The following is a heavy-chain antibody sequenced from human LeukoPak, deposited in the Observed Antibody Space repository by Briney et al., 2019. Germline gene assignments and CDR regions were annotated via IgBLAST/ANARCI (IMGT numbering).Heavy chain of an antibody. Sequence: PSQTLALTCTVSGGSTSSGSYYWSWIRQPAGKRLEWIGRIYISGNTNYNPSLKSRVTILLDMSNNQFSLKLSSVLAADTAVYYCARVVDGSSGTFDIWGQGTMVTVSS. D-gene: IGHD1-26*01. CDR1: GGSTSSGSYY. CDR2: IYISGNT. J-gene: IGHJ3*02. CDR3: ARVVDGSSGTFDI. V-gene: IGHV4-61*02.